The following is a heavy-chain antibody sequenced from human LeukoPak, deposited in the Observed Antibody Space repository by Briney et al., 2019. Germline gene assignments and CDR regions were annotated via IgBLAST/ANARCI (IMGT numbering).Heavy chain of an antibody. CDR2: ISGSGNAI. Sequence: GGSLRLSCAASGFSFSSYSMNWVRQAPGKGLEWVSYISGSGNAIHYTDSVKGRFTISRDNAKNALYLQMNSLRAEDKAVYFCARDYLYAFDYWGQGTLVTVSS. J-gene: IGHJ4*02. CDR1: GFSFSSYS. CDR3: ARDYLYAFDY. D-gene: IGHD2-2*01. V-gene: IGHV3-48*01.